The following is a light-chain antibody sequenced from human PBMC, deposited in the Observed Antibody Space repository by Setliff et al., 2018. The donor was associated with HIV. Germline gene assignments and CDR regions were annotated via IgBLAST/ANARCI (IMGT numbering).Light chain of an antibody. V-gene: IGLV3-21*03. CDR3: QVWDSSSDHYV. J-gene: IGLJ1*01. CDR1: NIGTKG. CDR2: DAS. Sequence: SYELTQPPSVSVAPGKTAKINCGGSNIGTKGVHWYQQKPGQAPVMVVYDASDRPSGIPERFSGSKSANTATLTISRVEAGDEADYYCQVWDSSSDHYVVGTGTKV.